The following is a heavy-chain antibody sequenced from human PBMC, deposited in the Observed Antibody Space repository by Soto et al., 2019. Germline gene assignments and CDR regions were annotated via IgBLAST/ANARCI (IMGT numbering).Heavy chain of an antibody. CDR1: GYSFTGYP. CDR3: ARNVGSGWYDY. J-gene: IGHJ4*02. D-gene: IGHD6-19*01. V-gene: IGHV1-3*04. CDR2: INTGNGNT. Sequence: QVQLVQSGTEVKKPGASVKVSCKASGYSFTGYPLHWVRQAPGQRLEWMGWINTGNGNTKYSQKIQGRVTITRDASASTAYMELSSLRSEDTAVYYCARNVGSGWYDYWGQGTLVTVSS.